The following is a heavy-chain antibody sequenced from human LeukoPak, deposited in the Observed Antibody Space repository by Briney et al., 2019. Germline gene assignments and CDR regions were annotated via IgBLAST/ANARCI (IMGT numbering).Heavy chain of an antibody. Sequence: SETLSLTCTVSGGSISSYYWSWIRQPPGKGLEWIGYIYYSGSTNYNPSLKSRVTISVDTSKNQFSLKLSSVTAADAAVYYGARDRGHGSPHFAYWGQGTLVTVSS. CDR1: GGSISSYY. CDR2: IYYSGST. V-gene: IGHV4-59*01. CDR3: ARDRGHGSPHFAY. J-gene: IGHJ4*02. D-gene: IGHD3-10*01.